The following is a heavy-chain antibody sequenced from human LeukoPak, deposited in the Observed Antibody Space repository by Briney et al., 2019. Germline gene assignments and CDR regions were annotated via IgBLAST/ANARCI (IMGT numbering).Heavy chain of an antibody. CDR2: IYYSGST. CDR3: ARAGYGVVLAWPQYYYGMDV. CDR1: GGSISSGGYY. D-gene: IGHD2-8*01. Sequence: PSETLSLTCTVSGGSISSGGYYWSWIRQHPGKGLEWIGYIYYSGSTYYNPSPKSRVTISVDTSKNQFSLKLSSVTAADTAVYYCARAGYGVVLAWPQYYYGMDVWGQGTTVTVSS. V-gene: IGHV4-31*03. J-gene: IGHJ6*02.